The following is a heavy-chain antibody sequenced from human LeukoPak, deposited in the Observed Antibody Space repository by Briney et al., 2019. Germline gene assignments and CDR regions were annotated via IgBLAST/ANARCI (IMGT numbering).Heavy chain of an antibody. J-gene: IGHJ4*02. CDR3: AKDLGVVVPAALDY. D-gene: IGHD2-2*01. CDR2: ISWNSGSI. CDR1: GFTFDDYA. V-gene: IGHV3-9*01. Sequence: PGRSLRLSCAASGFTFDDYAMHWVRQAPGKGLEWVSGISWNSGSIGYADSVKGRFTISRDNAKNSLYLQMNSLRAEDTALYYCAKDLGVVVPAALDYWGQGTLVIVSS.